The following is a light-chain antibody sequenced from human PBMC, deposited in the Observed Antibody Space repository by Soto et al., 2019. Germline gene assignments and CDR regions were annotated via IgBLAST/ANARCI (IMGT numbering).Light chain of an antibody. CDR1: TGHSSYA. CDR2: LNNDGSH. Sequence: QTVVTQSPSASASLGASVKLTCTLSTGHSSYAIAWHQQQPEKGPRYLMKLNNDGSHSKGDGIPDRFSGSSSGAERYLTISSLQSEDEADYYCQTGGTDVVFGGGTQLTVL. J-gene: IGLJ2*01. V-gene: IGLV4-69*01. CDR3: QTGGTDVV.